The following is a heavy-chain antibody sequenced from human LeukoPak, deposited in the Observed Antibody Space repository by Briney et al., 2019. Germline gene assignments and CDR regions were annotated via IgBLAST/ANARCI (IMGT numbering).Heavy chain of an antibody. CDR1: GYTFTGYY. Sequence: ASVKVSCKASGYTFTGYYMHWVRQAPGQGLEWMGRINPNSGGTNYAQKFQGRVTITTDESTSTAYMELSSLRSEDTAVYYCARSESGGIAAAGPLDYWGQGTLVTVSS. CDR2: INPNSGGT. V-gene: IGHV1-2*06. J-gene: IGHJ4*02. CDR3: ARSESGGIAAAGPLDY. D-gene: IGHD6-13*01.